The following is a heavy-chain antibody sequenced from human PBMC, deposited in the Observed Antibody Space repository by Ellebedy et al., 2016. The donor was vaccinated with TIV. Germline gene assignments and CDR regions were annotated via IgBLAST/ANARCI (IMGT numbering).Heavy chain of an antibody. CDR3: ARSRYPGARSSFDS. CDR2: LKQDGREE. D-gene: IGHD6-6*01. V-gene: IGHV3-7*01. Sequence: GESLKISCVASGFTFSCYWMSWVRQAPGRGLEWLANLKQDGREEYYVDSVKGRFTISRDNAKNSLYLQMNSLRVEDTALYHCARSRYPGARSSFDSWGQGTLVTVSS. CDR1: GFTFSCYW. J-gene: IGHJ4*02.